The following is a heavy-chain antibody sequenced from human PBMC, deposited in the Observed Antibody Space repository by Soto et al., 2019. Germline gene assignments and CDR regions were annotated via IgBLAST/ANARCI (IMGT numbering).Heavy chain of an antibody. CDR3: ARAFPYRWFGELLYRLYFDY. J-gene: IGHJ4*02. CDR2: INHSGST. CDR1: GGSFSGYY. V-gene: IGHV4-34*01. Sequence: QVQLQQRGAGLLKPSETLSLTCAVYGGSFSGYYWSWIRQPPGKGLEWIGEINHSGSTNYNPSLKSRVTISVDTSKNQFSLKLSSVTAADTAVYYCARAFPYRWFGELLYRLYFDYWGQGTLVTVSS. D-gene: IGHD3-10*01.